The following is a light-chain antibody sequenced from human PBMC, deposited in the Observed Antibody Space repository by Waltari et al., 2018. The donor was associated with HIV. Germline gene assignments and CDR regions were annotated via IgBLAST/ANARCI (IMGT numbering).Light chain of an antibody. V-gene: IGLV3-19*01. Sequence: SELTQDPAVSVALGQTVSITFQGDSLRTYYSSWYLQKPGQAPVLVISPIHNRPSGIPDRCSGSSSGNTASLTITGAQAEDEGDYYCNSRDRAGHHVVFGGGTKLTVL. CDR2: PIH. CDR3: NSRDRAGHHVV. CDR1: SLRTYY. J-gene: IGLJ3*02.